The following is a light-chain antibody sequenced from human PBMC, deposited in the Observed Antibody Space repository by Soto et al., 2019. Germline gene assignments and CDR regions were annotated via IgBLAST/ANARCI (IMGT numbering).Light chain of an antibody. CDR2: AAS. CDR3: QQYDSSPWT. J-gene: IGKJ1*01. Sequence: EIVLTQSPGTLSLSPGERATLSCRASQSVSSDYLAWYQQKAGQAPGLLIYAASNRAAGIPDRFSGSGSGTDFTLTISRLEPEDFAVYYCQQYDSSPWTFGQGTKVEIK. CDR1: QSVSSDY. V-gene: IGKV3-20*01.